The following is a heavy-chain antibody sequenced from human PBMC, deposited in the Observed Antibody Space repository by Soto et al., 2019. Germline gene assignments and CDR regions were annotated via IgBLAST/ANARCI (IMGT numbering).Heavy chain of an antibody. Sequence: PGGSLRISCAASGFTCSSYAMSWVRQAPGKGLEWVSAISGSGGSTYYADSVKGRFTISRDNSKNTLYLQMNSLRAEDTAVYYCAKSFQGYDFWSGYSAYYYYGMDVWGQGTTVTV. J-gene: IGHJ6*02. CDR3: AKSFQGYDFWSGYSAYYYYGMDV. CDR2: ISGSGGST. CDR1: GFTCSSYA. V-gene: IGHV3-23*01. D-gene: IGHD3-3*01.